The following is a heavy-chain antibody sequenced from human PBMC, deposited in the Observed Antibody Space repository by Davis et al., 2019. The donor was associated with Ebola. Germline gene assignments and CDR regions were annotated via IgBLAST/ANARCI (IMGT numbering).Heavy chain of an antibody. CDR2: ISYDGSNK. CDR3: AKSPPATLYFDY. CDR1: GFTFSSYG. Sequence: GESLKISCAASGFTFSSYGMHWVRQAPGKGLEWVAVISYDGSNKYYADSVKGRFTISRDNSKNTLYLQMNSLRAEDTAVYYCAKSPPATLYFDYWGQGTLVTVSS. D-gene: IGHD1-26*01. J-gene: IGHJ4*02. V-gene: IGHV3-30*18.